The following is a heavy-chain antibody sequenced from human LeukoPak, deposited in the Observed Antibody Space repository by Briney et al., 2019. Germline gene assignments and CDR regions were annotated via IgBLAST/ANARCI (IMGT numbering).Heavy chain of an antibody. V-gene: IGHV3-21*06. CDR2: IIGTSEM. Sequence: GGSLRLSCAASGFSFSSYTMNWVRLAPGGGLEWVSSIIGTSEMHYADSVKGRFTVSRDNDKNSLFLQLYSLSVEDTAVYYCTRAIIVALGTGPFDIWGQGTVVTVSS. D-gene: IGHD6-13*01. CDR1: GFSFSSYT. CDR3: TRAIIVALGTGPFDI. J-gene: IGHJ3*02.